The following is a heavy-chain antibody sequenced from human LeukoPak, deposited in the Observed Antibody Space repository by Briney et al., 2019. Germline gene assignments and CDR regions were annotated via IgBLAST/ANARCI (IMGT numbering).Heavy chain of an antibody. CDR3: ASEILGEFGLDY. CDR2: TSGSSDFI. CDR1: GFTFSRYS. Sequence: PGGSLRLSCAAPGFTFSRYSMNWVRQAPGKGLEWVSSTSGSSDFIYYADSVKGRFTISRDNAKNSLYLQMHSLRAEDTAVYFCASEILGEFGLDYWGQGALVTVSS. V-gene: IGHV3-21*01. J-gene: IGHJ4*02. D-gene: IGHD3-3*01.